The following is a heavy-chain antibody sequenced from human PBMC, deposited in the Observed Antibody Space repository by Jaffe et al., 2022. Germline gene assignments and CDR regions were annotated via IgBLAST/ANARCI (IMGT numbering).Heavy chain of an antibody. D-gene: IGHD3-3*01. J-gene: IGHJ4*02. Sequence: QLQLQESGPGLVKPSETLSLTCTVSGGSISSSSYYWGWIRQPPGKGLEWIGSIYYSGSTYYNPSLKSRVTISVDTSKNQFSLKLSSVTAADTAVYYCARHHTGVFGPVFDYWGQGTLVTVSS. CDR2: IYYSGST. CDR1: GGSISSSSYY. CDR3: ARHHTGVFGPVFDY. V-gene: IGHV4-39*01.